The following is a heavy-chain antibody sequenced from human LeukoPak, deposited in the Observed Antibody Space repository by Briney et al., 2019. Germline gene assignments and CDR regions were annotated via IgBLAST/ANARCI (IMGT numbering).Heavy chain of an antibody. CDR1: GITIRNYG. CDR3: AKKYSTGLDP. Sequence: GGSLRLSCAASGITIRNYGMTWVRQAPGRGLQWVSSINNSGTRTFYEDSVRGRFTISRDDSENTIYLQMNSLRAEDTAIYYCAKKYSTGLDPWGQGTLVTVSS. J-gene: IGHJ5*02. CDR2: INNSGTRT. D-gene: IGHD1-26*01. V-gene: IGHV3-23*05.